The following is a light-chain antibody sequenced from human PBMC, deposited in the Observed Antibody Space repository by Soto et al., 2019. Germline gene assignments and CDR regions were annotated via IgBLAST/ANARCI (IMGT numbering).Light chain of an antibody. CDR2: DAS. CDR3: QQYSTYPIT. CDR1: QSISSY. Sequence: DIQMTQSPSSLSASVGDRVTITCRASQSISSYLNWYQQKPGKAPKSLIYDASSLQSGVPSKFSGSGSGTDFTLAISSLQPEDFATYYCQQYSTYPITFGQGTRLEIK. V-gene: IGKV1-16*02. J-gene: IGKJ5*01.